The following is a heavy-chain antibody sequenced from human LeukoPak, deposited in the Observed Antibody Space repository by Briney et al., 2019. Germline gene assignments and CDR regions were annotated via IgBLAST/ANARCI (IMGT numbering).Heavy chain of an antibody. D-gene: IGHD6-13*01. Sequence: PGGSLRLSCAASGFTFSSYGMHWVRQAPGKGLEWVAVISYDGSNKYYADSVKGRFTISRDNSKNTLYLQMNSLRAEDTAVYYCAIIAAAGEDAFDIWGQGTMVTVSS. J-gene: IGHJ3*02. CDR1: GFTFSSYG. V-gene: IGHV3-30*03. CDR2: ISYDGSNK. CDR3: AIIAAAGEDAFDI.